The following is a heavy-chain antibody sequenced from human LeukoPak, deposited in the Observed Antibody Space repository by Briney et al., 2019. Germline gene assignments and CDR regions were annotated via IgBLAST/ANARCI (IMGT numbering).Heavy chain of an antibody. V-gene: IGHV3-30*02. CDR3: ASELLWFGELFY. D-gene: IGHD3-10*01. CDR2: IRYDGSNK. CDR1: GFTFSSYG. Sequence: PGGSLRLSCAASGFTFSSYGMHWVRQAPGKGLEWVAFIRYDGSNKYYADPVKGRFTISRDNSKNSLYLQMNSLRAEDTAVYYCASELLWFGELFYWGQGTLVTVSS. J-gene: IGHJ4*02.